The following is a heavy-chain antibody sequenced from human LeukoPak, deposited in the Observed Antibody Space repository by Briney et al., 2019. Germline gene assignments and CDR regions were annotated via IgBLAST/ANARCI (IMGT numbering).Heavy chain of an antibody. Sequence: SQTLSLTCAISGDSVSNNIATWNWVRQSPSRGLEWLGRTYYRSRWGNDYAISVKGRITINPDTSRNQFSLQLNSATPEDTAVYYCARTYYDFWSGYSAYYYYGMDVWGQGTTVTVSS. CDR2: TYYRSRWGN. J-gene: IGHJ6*02. CDR1: GDSVSNNIAT. D-gene: IGHD3-3*01. CDR3: ARTYYDFWSGYSAYYYYGMDV. V-gene: IGHV6-1*01.